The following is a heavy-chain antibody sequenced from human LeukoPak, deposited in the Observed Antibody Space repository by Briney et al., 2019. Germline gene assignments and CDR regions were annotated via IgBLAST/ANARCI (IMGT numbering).Heavy chain of an antibody. Sequence: EASVKVSCKASGGTFSSYAISWVRQAPGQGLEWMARIIPIFGTANYAQKFQGRVTITTDESTSTAYMELSSLRSEDTAVYYCARDQSYYYDSSGPIFDYWGQGTLVTVSS. D-gene: IGHD3-22*01. CDR2: IIPIFGTA. CDR1: GGTFSSYA. J-gene: IGHJ4*02. CDR3: ARDQSYYYDSSGPIFDY. V-gene: IGHV1-69*05.